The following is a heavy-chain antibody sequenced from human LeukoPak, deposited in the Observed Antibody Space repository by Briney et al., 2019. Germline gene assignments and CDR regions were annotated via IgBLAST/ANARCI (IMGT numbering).Heavy chain of an antibody. D-gene: IGHD2-8*01. Sequence: GASVKVSCKASGGTFSSYAISWVRQAPGQGLEWMGRIIPILHIANYAQKFQDRVTITADKSTNTAYMELSSLRSEDTAVYYCASGNEVTLDGFSMWGQGTMVTVSS. CDR1: GGTFSSYA. CDR2: IIPILHIA. J-gene: IGHJ3*02. CDR3: ASGNEVTLDGFSM. V-gene: IGHV1-69*04.